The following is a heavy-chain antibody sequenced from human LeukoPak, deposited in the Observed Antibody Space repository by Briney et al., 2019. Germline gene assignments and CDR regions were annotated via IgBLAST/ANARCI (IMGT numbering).Heavy chain of an antibody. CDR3: ARDGGSYSFDY. CDR1: GFTFSCYA. V-gene: IGHV3-64*02. D-gene: IGHD1-26*01. Sequence: GSLRLSCAASGFTFSCYAMHWVRQAPGKGLEYVSAISTDGGSTYYADSVKGRFTISRDNSKNTLYLQMGSLRAEDMAVYYCARDGGSYSFDYWGQGTLVTVSS. J-gene: IGHJ4*02. CDR2: ISTDGGST.